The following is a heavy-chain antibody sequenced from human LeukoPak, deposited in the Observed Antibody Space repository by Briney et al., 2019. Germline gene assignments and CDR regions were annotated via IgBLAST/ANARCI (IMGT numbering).Heavy chain of an antibody. Sequence: SETLSLTCAVSSGSVSSSSHYWGWIRQPTGKGLEWIWSIYYRASTYYNPSLKSRVTISVDTSKNQFSLKLSSVTAADTAVYYCARLEYAYCGGDCYSFWGQGTLVTVSS. D-gene: IGHD2-21*01. J-gene: IGHJ4*02. CDR2: IYYRAST. CDR1: SGSVSSSSHY. CDR3: ARLEYAYCGGDCYSF. V-gene: IGHV4-39*01.